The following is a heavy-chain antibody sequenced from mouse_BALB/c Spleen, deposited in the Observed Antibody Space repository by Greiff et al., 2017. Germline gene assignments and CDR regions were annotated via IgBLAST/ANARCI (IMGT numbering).Heavy chain of an antibody. V-gene: IGHV14-3*02. Sequence: VHVKQSGAELVKPGASVKLSCTASGFNIKDTYMHWVKQRPEQGLEWIGRIDPANGNTKYDPKFQGKATITADTSSNTAYLQLSSLTSEDTAVYYCARYYRYDGYYAMDYWGQGTSVTVSS. CDR1: GFNIKDTY. CDR2: IDPANGNT. J-gene: IGHJ4*01. D-gene: IGHD2-14*01. CDR3: ARYYRYDGYYAMDY.